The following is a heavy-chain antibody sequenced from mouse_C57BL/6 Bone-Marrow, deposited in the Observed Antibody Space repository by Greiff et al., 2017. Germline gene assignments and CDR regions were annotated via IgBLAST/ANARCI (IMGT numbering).Heavy chain of an antibody. Sequence: VQLQQSVAELVRPGASVKLSCTASGFNIKNTYMHWVKQRPEQGLEWIGRIDPANGNTKYAPKFQGKATIIADTSSNQAYLQLSSLTSEDTTIYYCARSDLYYYSRSHAMDYWGQGTSVTVSS. J-gene: IGHJ4*01. V-gene: IGHV14-3*01. CDR1: GFNIKNTY. D-gene: IGHD1-1*01. CDR3: ARSDLYYYSRSHAMDY. CDR2: IDPANGNT.